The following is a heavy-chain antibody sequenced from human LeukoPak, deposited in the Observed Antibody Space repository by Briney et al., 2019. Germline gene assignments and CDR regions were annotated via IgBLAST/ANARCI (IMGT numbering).Heavy chain of an antibody. J-gene: IGHJ6*03. CDR1: GFTFSAYY. V-gene: IGHV3-11*01. CDR3: ARASSSGRNYYNYYYMDV. Sequence: GGSLRLSCAGSGFTFSAYYMSWIRQAPGEGLKWVSYISSSGSSIYYADSVEGRFTVSRDNAKNSMYLEMNSLRADDTAVYYCARASSSGRNYYNYYYMDVWGKGTTVTVSS. D-gene: IGHD3-22*01. CDR2: ISSSGSSI.